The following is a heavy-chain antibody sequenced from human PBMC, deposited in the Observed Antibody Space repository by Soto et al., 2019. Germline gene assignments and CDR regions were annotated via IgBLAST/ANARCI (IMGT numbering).Heavy chain of an antibody. J-gene: IGHJ6*02. CDR2: IYHSGST. Sequence: PSETLSLTCAVSGGSISSSNWLSWVRQPPGKGLEWIGEIYHSGSTNSNPSLKSRVTISVDKSKNQFPLTLSSVTAADTAVYYCARDRSIPNRITIFGVVENYYGMDVWGQGTTVTVSS. V-gene: IGHV4-4*02. CDR1: GGSISSSNW. D-gene: IGHD3-3*01. CDR3: ARDRSIPNRITIFGVVENYYGMDV.